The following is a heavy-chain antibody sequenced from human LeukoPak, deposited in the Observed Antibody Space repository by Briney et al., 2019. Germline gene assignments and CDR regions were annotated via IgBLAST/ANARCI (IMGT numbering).Heavy chain of an antibody. CDR2: IHYRGTT. CDR1: DGSITKYY. D-gene: IGHD3-10*01. CDR3: ARMNYYFYGTDV. V-gene: IGHV4-59*08. Sequence: SETLSLTCTLSDGSITKYYWSWIRQPPGKVLEWIGYIHYRGTTNYNPSLKARVTISADTSKNQFSLKLNSVTAADTAVYCCARMNYYFYGTDVWGPGTTVTVSS. J-gene: IGHJ6*02.